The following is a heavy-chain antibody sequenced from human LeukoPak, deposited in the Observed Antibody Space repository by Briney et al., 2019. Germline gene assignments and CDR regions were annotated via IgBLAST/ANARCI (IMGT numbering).Heavy chain of an antibody. Sequence: QTGGSLRLSCAASGFTLSSYAMHWVRQAPGKGLEWVTVISYDGNNKYYADSVKGRFTISRDNSKNTLYLQMNSLRAEDTAVYYCARDRVRYFDWLFTSLEHWGQGTLVTVSS. V-gene: IGHV3-30-3*01. D-gene: IGHD3-9*01. CDR3: ARDRVRYFDWLFTSLEH. CDR1: GFTLSSYA. CDR2: ISYDGNNK. J-gene: IGHJ1*01.